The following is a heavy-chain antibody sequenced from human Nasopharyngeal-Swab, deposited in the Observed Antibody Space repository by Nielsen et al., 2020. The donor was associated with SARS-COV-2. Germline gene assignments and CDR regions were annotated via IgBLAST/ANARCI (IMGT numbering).Heavy chain of an antibody. J-gene: IGHJ6*02. CDR2: MYYSGST. Sequence: WIGLRPGKGLEWFRDMYYSGSTNYNPSLKSRVTISVDTSKNQFSLKLSSVTAADTAVYYCARGAGRWETSGSYPWWGDYYYYGMDVWGQGTTVTVSS. D-gene: IGHD1-26*01. V-gene: IGHV4-59*01. CDR3: ARGAGRWETSGSYPWWGDYYYYGMDV.